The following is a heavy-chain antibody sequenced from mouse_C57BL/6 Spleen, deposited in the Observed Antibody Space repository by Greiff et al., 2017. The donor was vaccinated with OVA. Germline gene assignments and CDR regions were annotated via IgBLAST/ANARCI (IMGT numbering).Heavy chain of an antibody. CDR1: GYTFTSYW. J-gene: IGHJ3*01. V-gene: IGHV1-55*01. Sequence: VQLQQSGAELVKPGASVKMSCKASGYTFTSYWITWVKQRPGQGLAWSGDIYPGSGSTNSNEKFKSKVTLTEDTSSSTAYMQLSSLTSEDSAVYYCATSSAAWFAYWGQGTLVTVSA. CDR2: IYPGSGST. CDR3: ATSSAAWFAY.